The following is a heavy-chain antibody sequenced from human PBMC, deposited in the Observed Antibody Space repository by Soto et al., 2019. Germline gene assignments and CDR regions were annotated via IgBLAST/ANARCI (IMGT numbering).Heavy chain of an antibody. CDR2: FDPEDGET. CDR1: GYTLTELS. V-gene: IGHV1-24*01. Sequence: ASVKVSCKVSGYTLTELSMHWVRQAPGKGLEWMGGFDPEDGETIYAQKFQGRVTMTEDTSTDTAYMELSSLRSEDTAVYYCATVHQGRYSYGDYYYDRMDVWGQGTTVTGSS. J-gene: IGHJ6*02. D-gene: IGHD5-18*01. CDR3: ATVHQGRYSYGDYYYDRMDV.